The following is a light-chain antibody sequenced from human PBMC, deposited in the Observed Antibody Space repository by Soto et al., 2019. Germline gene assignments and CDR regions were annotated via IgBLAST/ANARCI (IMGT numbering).Light chain of an antibody. CDR2: EGS. V-gene: IGKV1-5*03. J-gene: IGKJ1*01. CDR1: QRISRW. Sequence: DIQMTQSPSTLSASIGDRVTITCRASQRISRWLAWYRQKPGEAPKLLIYEGSILERGVPSRFSGRGSGTEFTLTISSLQPDDFATFYCQQYNSYSRTFGQGTRVEVK. CDR3: QQYNSYSRT.